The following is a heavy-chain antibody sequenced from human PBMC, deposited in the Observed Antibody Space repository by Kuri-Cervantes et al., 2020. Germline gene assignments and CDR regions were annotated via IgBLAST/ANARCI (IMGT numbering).Heavy chain of an antibody. V-gene: IGHV4-30-4*01. J-gene: IGHJ5*02. CDR1: GGSISSGDYY. D-gene: IGHD5-12*01. CDR2: IYCSGST. CDR3: ARGGLGYQNWFDP. Sequence: SETLSLTCTVSGGSISSGDYYWSWIRQPPGKGLEWIGYIYCSGSTYYNPSLKSRVTISVDTSKNQFSLKLSSVTAADTAVYYCARGGLGYQNWFDPWGQGTLVTVSS.